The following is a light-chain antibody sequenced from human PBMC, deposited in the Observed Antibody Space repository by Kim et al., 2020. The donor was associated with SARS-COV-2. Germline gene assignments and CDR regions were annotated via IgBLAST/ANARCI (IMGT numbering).Light chain of an antibody. CDR2: GAS. V-gene: IGKV3-20*01. CDR1: QSVSSSY. Sequence: EIMLTQSPGTLSLSPGERATLSCRASQSVSSSYLAWYQQKPGQAPRLLIYGASSRATGIPDRFSGSGSGTDFTLTISRLEPEDFAVYYCKQYGSSPWTFGQGTKLDIK. CDR3: KQYGSSPWT. J-gene: IGKJ1*01.